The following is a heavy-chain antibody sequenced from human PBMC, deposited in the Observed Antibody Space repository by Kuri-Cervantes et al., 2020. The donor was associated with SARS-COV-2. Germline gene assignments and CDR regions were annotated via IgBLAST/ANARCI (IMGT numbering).Heavy chain of an antibody. D-gene: IGHD3-3*01. Sequence: GSLRLSCTVSGGSISSSSYYWGWIRQPPGKGLEWIGSMYYSGSTYYNPSLKSRVTISVDTSKNQSSLKLSSVTAADTAVYYCARLAIFGVVTDWDYYFDYWGQGTLVTVSS. CDR3: ARLAIFGVVTDWDYYFDY. V-gene: IGHV4-39*01. CDR1: GGSISSSSYY. CDR2: MYYSGST. J-gene: IGHJ4*02.